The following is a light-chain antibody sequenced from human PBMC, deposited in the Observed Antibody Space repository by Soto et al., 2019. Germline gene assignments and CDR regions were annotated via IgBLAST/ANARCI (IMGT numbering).Light chain of an antibody. Sequence: QSALTQPASVSGSPGQSITISCTGTSSDVGNYKYVSWYQQHPGKAPKLMIYEVSNRPSGVSNRFSGSKSGNTASLTISGLQGEDEADYCSAYTVSRTYVFGTGTKATVL. CDR2: EVS. CDR1: SSDVGNYKY. V-gene: IGLV2-14*01. J-gene: IGLJ1*01. CDR3: SAYTVSRTYV.